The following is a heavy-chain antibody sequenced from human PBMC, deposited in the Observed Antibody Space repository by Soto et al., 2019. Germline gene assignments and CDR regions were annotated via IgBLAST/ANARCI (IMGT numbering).Heavy chain of an antibody. CDR1: GGSISSYY. V-gene: IGHV4-59*01. CDR2: IYYSGST. CDR3: ARQNFFDYGDYFDY. Sequence: SETLSLTCTVSGGSISSYYWSWIRQPPGKGLEWIGYIYYSGSTNYNPSLKSRVTISVDTSKNQFSLKLSSVTAADTAVYYCARQNFFDYGDYFDYWGQGTLVTVSS. J-gene: IGHJ4*02. D-gene: IGHD4-17*01.